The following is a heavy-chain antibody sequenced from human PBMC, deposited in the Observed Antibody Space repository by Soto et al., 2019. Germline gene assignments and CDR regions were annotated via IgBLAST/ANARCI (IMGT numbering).Heavy chain of an antibody. D-gene: IGHD3-3*01. Sequence: QVQLVQSGAEVKKPGASVKVSCKASGYTFTSYGISWVRQAPGQGLEWMGWISAYNGNTNYAQKLQGRVTMTTDTSTSTAYMELRSLRSDDTAVYYCARGLLSITNFGVVIYAFDYWGQGTLVTVSS. J-gene: IGHJ4*02. CDR1: GYTFTSYG. CDR3: ARGLLSITNFGVVIYAFDY. CDR2: ISAYNGNT. V-gene: IGHV1-18*01.